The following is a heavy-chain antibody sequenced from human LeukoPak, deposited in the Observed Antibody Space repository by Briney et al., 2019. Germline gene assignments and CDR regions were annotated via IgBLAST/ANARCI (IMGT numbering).Heavy chain of an antibody. J-gene: IGHJ6*02. CDR1: GFTFSSHL. CDR3: ARRADYYGSLNYGMDV. CDR2: ISSDGTYT. D-gene: IGHD3-10*01. V-gene: IGHV3-74*01. Sequence: GGSLRLSCAASGFTFSSHLMHWVRQAPGKGLVWVSRISSDGTYTNYADSVRGRFTISRDNAKNTLYLQMNSLRAEDTAVYYCARRADYYGSLNYGMDVWGQGTTVTVSS.